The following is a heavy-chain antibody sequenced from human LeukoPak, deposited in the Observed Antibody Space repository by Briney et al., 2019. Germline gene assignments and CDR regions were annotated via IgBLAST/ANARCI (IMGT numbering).Heavy chain of an antibody. J-gene: IGHJ6*02. D-gene: IGHD6-6*01. CDR1: GYIFTSYW. CDR3: ARQPYSSSGYGMDV. Sequence: GESLKISCNGSGYIFTSYWIGWVRQMPGKGLEWMGRIDPSDSYTNYSPSFQGHVTISADKSISTAYLQWSSLKASDTAMYYCARQPYSSSGYGMDVWGQGTTVTVSS. CDR2: IDPSDSYT. V-gene: IGHV5-10-1*01.